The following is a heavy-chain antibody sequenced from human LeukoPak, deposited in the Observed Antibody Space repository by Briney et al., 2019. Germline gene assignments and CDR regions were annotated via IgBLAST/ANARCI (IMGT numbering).Heavy chain of an antibody. CDR2: ISGSNSYI. Sequence: GGSLRLSCAASGFTFNSYSMNWVRQAPGKGLEWVSSISGSNSYIYYADSMKGRFTISRDNAKNSLYLQMNSLRAEDTAVYYCAREEALWFGELFHYWGQGTLVTVSS. D-gene: IGHD3-10*01. J-gene: IGHJ4*02. CDR3: AREEALWFGELFHY. V-gene: IGHV3-21*01. CDR1: GFTFNSYS.